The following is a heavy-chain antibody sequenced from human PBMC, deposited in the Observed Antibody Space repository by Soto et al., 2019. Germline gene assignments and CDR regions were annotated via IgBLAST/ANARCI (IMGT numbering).Heavy chain of an antibody. CDR1: GYTLTELS. Sequence: ASVKVSCKVSGYTLTELSMHWVRQAPGKGLEWMGGFDPEDGETIYAQKFQGRVTMTEDTSTDTAYMELSSLRSEDTAVYYCATTIGYCTNGVCRSDWFDPWGQGTLVTVSS. V-gene: IGHV1-24*01. CDR2: FDPEDGET. D-gene: IGHD2-8*01. CDR3: ATTIGYCTNGVCRSDWFDP. J-gene: IGHJ5*02.